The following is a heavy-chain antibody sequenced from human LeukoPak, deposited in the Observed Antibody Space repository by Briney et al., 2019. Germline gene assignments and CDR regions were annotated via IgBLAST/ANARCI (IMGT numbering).Heavy chain of an antibody. CDR3: AREGFTTSFDY. CDR2: IYYSGST. Sequence: TETLSLTCTVSGGSISSYYWSWIRQPPGKGLEWIGYIYYSGSTNYNPSLKSRVTISVDTSKNQFSLKLSSVTAADTAVYYCAREGFTTSFDYWGQGTLVTVSS. D-gene: IGHD3-3*01. V-gene: IGHV4-59*01. CDR1: GGSISSYY. J-gene: IGHJ4*02.